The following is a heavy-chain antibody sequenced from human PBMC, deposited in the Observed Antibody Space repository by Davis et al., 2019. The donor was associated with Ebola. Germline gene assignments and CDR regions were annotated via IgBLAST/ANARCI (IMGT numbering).Heavy chain of an antibody. CDR1: GFTFSGCA. CDR2: IRSKANSYAT. J-gene: IGHJ4*02. V-gene: IGHV3-73*01. CDR3: TRTEMATDY. D-gene: IGHD5-24*01. Sequence: GESLKISCAASGFTFSGCAMHWVRQASGKGLEWVGRIRSKANSYATAYAASVKGRFTISRDDSKNTAYLQMNSLKTEDTAVYYCTRTEMATDYWGQGTLVTVSS.